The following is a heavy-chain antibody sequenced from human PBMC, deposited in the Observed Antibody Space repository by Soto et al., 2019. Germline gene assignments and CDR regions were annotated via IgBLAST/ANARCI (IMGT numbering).Heavy chain of an antibody. CDR3: AKGGSGWSIDY. J-gene: IGHJ4*02. CDR2: ISGSGGST. Sequence: SLRLSCAASGFTFSSYAMSWVRQAPGKGLEWVSTISGSGGSTYYADSVKGRFTISRDNSKNTLYLQMNNLRAEDTAVYYCAKGGSGWSIDYWGQGTLVTVSS. V-gene: IGHV3-23*01. CDR1: GFTFSSYA. D-gene: IGHD6-19*01.